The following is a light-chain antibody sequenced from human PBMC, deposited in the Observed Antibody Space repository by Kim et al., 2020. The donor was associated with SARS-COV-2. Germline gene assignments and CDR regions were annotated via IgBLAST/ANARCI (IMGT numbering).Light chain of an antibody. J-gene: IGLJ2*01. CDR2: EVT. CDR3: CSYAATKMV. Sequence: GQSVTISCTGTSSDVGGYNYVAWYQQHPGKAPKLMIYEVTKRPSGVPDRFSGPKSGNTAPLTISGLQAEVEADYYCCSYAATKMVFGGGTQLTVL. V-gene: IGLV2-11*03. CDR1: SSDVGGYNY.